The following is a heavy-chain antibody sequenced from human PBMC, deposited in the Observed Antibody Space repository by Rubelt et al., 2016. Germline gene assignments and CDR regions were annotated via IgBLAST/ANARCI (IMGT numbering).Heavy chain of an antibody. CDR1: GFTFSSYS. CDR3: ARGITMVRGVRDYYYYGMDV. V-gene: IGHV3-48*01. D-gene: IGHD3-10*01. CDR2: ISSSSSTI. Sequence: EVQLVESGGGLVQPGGSLRLSCAASGFTFSSYSMNWVRQAPGKGLEWVSYISSSSSTIYYADSVKGRFTISRDNAKNSLYLQMNSLRAEDTAVYYCARGITMVRGVRDYYYYGMDVWGQGTTVTVSS. J-gene: IGHJ6*02.